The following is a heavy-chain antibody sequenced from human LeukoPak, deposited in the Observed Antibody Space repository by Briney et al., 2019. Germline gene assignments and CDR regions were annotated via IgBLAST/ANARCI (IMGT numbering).Heavy chain of an antibody. CDR2: ISGSGGNT. D-gene: IGHD6-13*01. V-gene: IGHV3-23*01. Sequence: PGGSLRLSCAASGFTFSSYAMNWVRKAPGKGLEWVSSISGSGGNTYYADSVKDRVTISRDNSKNTLSLQMDSLRVEDTAMYYCTKDIGSISRRSPSAFDHWAQGTLVTVSS. CDR1: GFTFSSYA. CDR3: TKDIGSISRRSPSAFDH. J-gene: IGHJ4*02.